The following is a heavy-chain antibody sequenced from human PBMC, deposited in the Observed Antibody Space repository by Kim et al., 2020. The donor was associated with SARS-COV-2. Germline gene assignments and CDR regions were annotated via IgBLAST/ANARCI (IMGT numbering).Heavy chain of an antibody. Sequence: TNYAQKLQCRVTMTTDTSTSTAYMELRSLRSDDTAVYYCARDPAAIYYYYGMDVWGQGTTVTVSS. CDR3: ARDPAAIYYYYGMDV. D-gene: IGHD2-2*02. V-gene: IGHV1-18*01. J-gene: IGHJ6*02. CDR2: T.